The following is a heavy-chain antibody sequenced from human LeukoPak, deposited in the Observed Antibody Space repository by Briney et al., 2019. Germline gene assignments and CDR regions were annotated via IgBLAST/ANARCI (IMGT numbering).Heavy chain of an antibody. D-gene: IGHD3-22*01. Sequence: GGSLRLSCAASGFTFSSNSMSWVRQAPGKGLEWVSAINYSGDATYYVDSVKGRFTISRDNSKNTLYLQMNSLRAEDTAVYYCAKLRYYDSSGPYYMDVWGKGTTVTVSS. CDR1: GFTFSSNS. CDR3: AKLRYYDSSGPYYMDV. CDR2: INYSGDAT. V-gene: IGHV3-23*01. J-gene: IGHJ6*03.